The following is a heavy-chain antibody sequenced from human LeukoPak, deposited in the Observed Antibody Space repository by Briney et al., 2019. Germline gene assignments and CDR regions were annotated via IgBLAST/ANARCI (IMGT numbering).Heavy chain of an antibody. V-gene: IGHV1-69*05. J-gene: IGHJ5*02. Sequence: SVKVSCKASGGTFSSYAISWVRQAPGQGLEWMGRIIPIFGTANYAQKFQGRVTITTDASTSTAYMELSSLRSEDTAVYYCARGDYGSGSYTARWFDPWGHGTLVTASS. CDR3: ARGDYGSGSYTARWFDP. CDR1: GGTFSSYA. D-gene: IGHD3-10*01. CDR2: IIPIFGTA.